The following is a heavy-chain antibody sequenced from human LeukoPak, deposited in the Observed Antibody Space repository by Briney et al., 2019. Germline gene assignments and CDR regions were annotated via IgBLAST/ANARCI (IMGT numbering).Heavy chain of an antibody. V-gene: IGHV5-51*01. D-gene: IGHD2-15*01. CDR2: IYPGDSDT. J-gene: IGHJ4*02. Sequence: GASVKVSCKASGGTFSSYAISWVRQMPGKGLEWMGIIYPGDSDTRYSPSFQGQVTISADKSISTAYLQWSSLKASDTAMYYCARLYCSGGSCYWDYWGQGTLVTVSS. CDR3: ARLYCSGGSCYWDY. CDR1: GGTFSSYA.